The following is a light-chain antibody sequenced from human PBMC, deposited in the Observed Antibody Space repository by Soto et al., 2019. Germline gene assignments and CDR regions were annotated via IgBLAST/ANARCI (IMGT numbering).Light chain of an antibody. CDR2: GAS. V-gene: IGKV3-20*01. Sequence: ENVLTQSPGSLSLSPGERATLSCRASQSVGSTYLAWYQQKPGQAPRLLIYGASNRATGIPDRFSGSGSGTDFTLTISRLEPEDFAVYYCQQYGSSGTFGQGTKVDIK. CDR3: QQYGSSGT. J-gene: IGKJ1*01. CDR1: QSVGSTY.